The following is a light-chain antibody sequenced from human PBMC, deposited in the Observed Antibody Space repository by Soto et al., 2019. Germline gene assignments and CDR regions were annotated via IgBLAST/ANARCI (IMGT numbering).Light chain of an antibody. CDR3: QQYDKLPL. J-gene: IGKJ4*01. CDR1: QDIRKY. Sequence: DIQMTQSPSSLSASVGDRVTITFQASQDIRKYLNWYQQKPGKAPKLLIYDASNLEKGVPSRFSGSGSGTDFTFTINSLLPEDIATYYCQQYDKLPLFGGGTKVEI. CDR2: DAS. V-gene: IGKV1-33*01.